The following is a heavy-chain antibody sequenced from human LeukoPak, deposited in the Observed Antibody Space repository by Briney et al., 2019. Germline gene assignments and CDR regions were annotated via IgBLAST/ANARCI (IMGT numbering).Heavy chain of an antibody. CDR3: ARKWPTDY. D-gene: IGHD5-12*01. V-gene: IGHV4-39*07. J-gene: IGHJ4*02. CDR1: GGSISSTSYY. Sequence: SETLSLTCVVSGGSISSTSYYWGWIRQPPGTGLEWIGSIYSSGSTFYNPSLKSRVTISVDTSKKQFSVKMSSVTAADTAVYYCARKWPTDYWGQGTLVTVSS. CDR2: IYSSGST.